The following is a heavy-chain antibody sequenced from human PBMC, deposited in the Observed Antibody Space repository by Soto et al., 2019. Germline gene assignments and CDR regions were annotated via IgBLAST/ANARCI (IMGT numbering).Heavy chain of an antibody. CDR2: ITDSGGDA. CDR1: GITFGSRA. V-gene: IGHV3-23*01. J-gene: IGHJ4*02. Sequence: GGSLRLSCVASGITFGSRAMSWVRQAPGEGLEWVSTITDSGGDAKYADSVRGRFTISRDNSKNTLYLQMNSLRAEDTAVYYCAKVVLMVYAAPIDYWGQGTLVTVSS. CDR3: AKVVLMVYAAPIDY. D-gene: IGHD2-8*01.